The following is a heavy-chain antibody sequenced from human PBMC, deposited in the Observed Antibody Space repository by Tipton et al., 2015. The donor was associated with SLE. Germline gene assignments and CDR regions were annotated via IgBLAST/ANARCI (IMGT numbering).Heavy chain of an antibody. V-gene: IGHV4-4*07. CDR2: LYPSGGT. Sequence: TLSLTCTVSGGSIRNYYWSWIRQPAGKGLEWIGRLYPSGGTNYNPSLKSRVTISLDTSKNHFSLNFSSVTAADTAVYYCAKDRFISSGFPTAYYSYMDVWGKGTTVTISS. J-gene: IGHJ6*03. D-gene: IGHD3-10*01. CDR1: GGSIRNYY. CDR3: AKDRFISSGFPTAYYSYMDV.